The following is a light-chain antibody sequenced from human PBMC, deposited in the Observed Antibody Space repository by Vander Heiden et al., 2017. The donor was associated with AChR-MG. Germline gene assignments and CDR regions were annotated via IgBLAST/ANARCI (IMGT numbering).Light chain of an antibody. J-gene: IGLJ3*02. CDR2: DVT. CDR3: CSYAGTYWL. V-gene: IGLV2-11*01. CDR1: SSDVGGYDY. Sequence: QSALTQPRSVSGSPGQSVTISCTGTSSDVGGYDYVPWFQQPPGKAPKVILYDVTKRPSGVPDRFSGSKSGNTASLTISGLQAEDEADYYCCSYAGTYWLFGGGTKLTVL.